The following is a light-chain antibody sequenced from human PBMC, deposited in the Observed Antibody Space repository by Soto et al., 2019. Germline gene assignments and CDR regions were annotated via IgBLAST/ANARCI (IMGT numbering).Light chain of an antibody. CDR2: AAS. CDR3: QQASNFPHT. CDR1: HPINNW. V-gene: IGKV1-12*01. J-gene: IGKJ2*01. Sequence: DIQMTQSPSSLSASVGDRVTITCRASHPINNWLAWYQQKPGEAPKLLIYAASNLHIGVTVRFTGSGSGTDFTLTINSLQPEDFATYYCQQASNFPHTFGQGTKVEMK.